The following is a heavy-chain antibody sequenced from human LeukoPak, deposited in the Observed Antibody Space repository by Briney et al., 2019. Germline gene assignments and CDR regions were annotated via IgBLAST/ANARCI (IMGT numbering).Heavy chain of an antibody. D-gene: IGHD3-9*01. J-gene: IGHJ3*02. CDR1: GLIFSSYA. V-gene: IGHV3-23*01. CDR3: AKVSGMTGYSSPIYAAFDI. Sequence: PGGSLRLSCAACGLIFSSYAMSWVRQAPGKGREWVSGISGSGGRRYYADCVKGRFTISRDNSKNTLYLQMNSLRADDTAVYYCAKVSGMTGYSSPIYAAFDIWGQGTMVTVSS. CDR2: ISGSGGRR.